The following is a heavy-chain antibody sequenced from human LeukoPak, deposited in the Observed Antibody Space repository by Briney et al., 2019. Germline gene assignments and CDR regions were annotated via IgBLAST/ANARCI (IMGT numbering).Heavy chain of an antibody. D-gene: IGHD2-21*02. CDR2: IDTGTSTI. Sequence: PGGSLRLSCAASGFTFSTYSMNWVRQAPGKGLEWVSYIDTGTSTIYYADSVKGRFTISRDNAKNSLYLQMNSLRAEDTAIYYCARDGSRGNLVTAPDYWGQGTLVTVSS. J-gene: IGHJ4*02. V-gene: IGHV3-48*04. CDR3: ARDGSRGNLVTAPDY. CDR1: GFTFSTYS.